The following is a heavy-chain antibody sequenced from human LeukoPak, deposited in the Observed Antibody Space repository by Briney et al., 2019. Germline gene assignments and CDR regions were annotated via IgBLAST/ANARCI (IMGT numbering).Heavy chain of an antibody. J-gene: IGHJ4*02. CDR1: GFTFSDYY. D-gene: IGHD3-22*01. CDR2: ISSSGSTI. CDR3: ARVYYYDSSGLFDY. Sequence: GGSLRLSCAASGFTFSDYYMSWIRQAPGKGLEWVSYISSSGSTIYYADPVKGRFTTSRDNAKNSLYLQMNSLRAEDTAVYYCARVYYYDSSGLFDYWGQGTLVTVSS. V-gene: IGHV3-11*01.